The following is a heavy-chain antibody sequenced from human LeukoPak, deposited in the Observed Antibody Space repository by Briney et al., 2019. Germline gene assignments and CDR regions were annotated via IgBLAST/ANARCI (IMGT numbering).Heavy chain of an antibody. J-gene: IGHJ4*02. Sequence: ASVKVSCEASGYTFTGYYMHWVRQAPGQGLEWMGWINPNSGGTNYAQKFQGRVTMTRGTSISTAYMELSRLRSDDTAVYYCARDYVHYDYVWGSYRLNYWGQGTLVTVSS. CDR2: INPNSGGT. V-gene: IGHV1-2*02. CDR3: ARDYVHYDYVWGSYRLNY. D-gene: IGHD3-16*02. CDR1: GYTFTGYY.